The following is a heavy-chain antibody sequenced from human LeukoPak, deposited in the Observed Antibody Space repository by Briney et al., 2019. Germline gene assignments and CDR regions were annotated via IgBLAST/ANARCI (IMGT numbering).Heavy chain of an antibody. J-gene: IGHJ4*02. V-gene: IGHV3-30*18. D-gene: IGHD4-17*01. CDR3: AKARTTVTTPLDY. CDR1: GFTFSSYG. Sequence: PGGSLRLSCAASGFTFSSYGMHWVRQAPGKGLEWVAVISYDGSNKYYADSVKGRFTISRDNSKNTLYLQMNSLRAEDTAVYYCAKARTTVTTPLDYWGQGTLVTVSS. CDR2: ISYDGSNK.